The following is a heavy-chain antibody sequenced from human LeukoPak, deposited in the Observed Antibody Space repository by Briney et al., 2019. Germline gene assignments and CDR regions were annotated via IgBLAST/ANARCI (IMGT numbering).Heavy chain of an antibody. Sequence: PSETLSLTCTVSGDSISGGAFYWGWVRQSPGKGLDWIGSMFYSGSTHFNPSLESRITMPLDTSKNQFSLRLSLMTAADTGVYYCARQGSSPNWFDPWGQGTLVTVSS. V-gene: IGHV4-39*01. CDR1: GDSISGGAFY. CDR2: MFYSGST. J-gene: IGHJ5*02. CDR3: ARQGSSPNWFDP. D-gene: IGHD1-26*01.